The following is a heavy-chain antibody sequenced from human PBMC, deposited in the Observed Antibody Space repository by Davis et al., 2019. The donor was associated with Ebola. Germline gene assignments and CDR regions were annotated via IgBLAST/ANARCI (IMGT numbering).Heavy chain of an antibody. CDR2: INHSGST. J-gene: IGHJ6*03. D-gene: IGHD3-3*01. V-gene: IGHV4-34*01. CDR3: ARGIRFLEWLPPEYYYYMDV. CDR1: GGSFSGYY. Sequence: PSETLSLTCAVYGGSFSGYYWSWIRQPPGKGLEWIGEINHSGSTNYNPSLKSRVTISVDTSKNQFSLKLSSVTAADTAVYYCARGIRFLEWLPPEYYYYMDVWGKGTTVTVSS.